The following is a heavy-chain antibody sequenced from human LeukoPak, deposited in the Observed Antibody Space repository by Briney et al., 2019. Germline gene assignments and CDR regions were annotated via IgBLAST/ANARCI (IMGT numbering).Heavy chain of an antibody. Sequence: LSLTCTVSGGSISSDYYMRWIRQAPGKGLEWISYISSTTYTNYADSVRGRFTISRDNAKNSMYLQMNSLRAGDTAVYYCARISGTYVFDYWGQGTLVTVSS. D-gene: IGHD1-26*01. CDR1: GGSISSDYY. J-gene: IGHJ4*02. CDR3: ARISGTYVFDY. V-gene: IGHV3-11*03. CDR2: ISSTTYT.